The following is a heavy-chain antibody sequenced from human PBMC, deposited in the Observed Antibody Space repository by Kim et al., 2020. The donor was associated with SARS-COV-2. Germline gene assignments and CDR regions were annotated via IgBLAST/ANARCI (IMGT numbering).Heavy chain of an antibody. V-gene: IGHV4-59*01. Sequence: NYNPSLKSRVTISVDTSKNQFSLKLSSVTAADTAVYYCARVSWELLLFDYWGQGTLVTVSS. D-gene: IGHD1-26*01. J-gene: IGHJ4*02. CDR3: ARVSWELLLFDY.